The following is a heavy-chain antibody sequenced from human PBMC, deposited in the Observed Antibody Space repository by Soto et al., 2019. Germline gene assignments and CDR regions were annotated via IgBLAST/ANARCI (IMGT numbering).Heavy chain of an antibody. V-gene: IGHV4-59*01. CDR1: GGSISTYY. D-gene: IGHD3-3*01. Sequence: PSETLSLTCTVSGGSISTYYWSWIRQPPGKGLEWIGYIYYSGSTNYNPSIKSRVTISVDTSKNQFSLKLSSGSAADTAVYYCARDGSRYDFWSGPYYFDYWGQGTLVTVSS. CDR2: IYYSGST. CDR3: ARDGSRYDFWSGPYYFDY. J-gene: IGHJ4*02.